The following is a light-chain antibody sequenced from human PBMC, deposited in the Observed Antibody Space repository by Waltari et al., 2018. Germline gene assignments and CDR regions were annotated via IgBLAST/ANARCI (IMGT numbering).Light chain of an antibody. J-gene: IGLJ3*02. CDR3: CSYAGSYTYWV. V-gene: IGLV2-11*01. CDR2: DVS. CDR1: STDVGGYNS. Sequence: QSALTQPPSVSGSPGQSVTISCTGTSTDVGGYNSVSWYLHHPGKAPKLIIYDVSERPSGGPDRFSGSKSGNTASLTISGLQADDEADYFCCSYAGSYTYWVFGGGTTLTVL.